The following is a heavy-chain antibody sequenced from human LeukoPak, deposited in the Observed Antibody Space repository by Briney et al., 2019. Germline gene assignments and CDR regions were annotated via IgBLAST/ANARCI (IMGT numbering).Heavy chain of an antibody. CDR3: ARVTAMPPGGYFDY. V-gene: IGHV1-18*01. D-gene: IGHD1-14*01. CDR1: GGTFSSYA. CDR2: ISAYNGNT. J-gene: IGHJ4*02. Sequence: ASVKVSCKASGGTFSSYAISWVRQAPGQGLEWMGWISAYNGNTNYAQKLQGRVTMTTDTSTSTAYMELRSLRSDDTAVYYCARVTAMPPGGYFDYWGQGTLVTVSS.